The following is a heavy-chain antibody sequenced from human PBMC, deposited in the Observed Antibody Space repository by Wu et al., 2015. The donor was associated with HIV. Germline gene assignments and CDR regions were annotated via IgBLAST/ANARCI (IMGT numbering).Heavy chain of an antibody. J-gene: IGHJ6*03. CDR3: ARDWQYQVTFGDYYMDI. D-gene: IGHD3-3*01. V-gene: IGHV1-2*02. Sequence: QVQLVQSGAEMKKPGASMKVSCKTSGYTFTGYYIHWVRQAPGQGLEWMGWINPNSGDTKFAQTFKDRVTMTRDTSTTTVNLVLANLRHNDTATYYCARDWQYQVTFGDYYMDIWGNGTTVIVS. CDR2: INPNSGDT. CDR1: GYTFTGYY.